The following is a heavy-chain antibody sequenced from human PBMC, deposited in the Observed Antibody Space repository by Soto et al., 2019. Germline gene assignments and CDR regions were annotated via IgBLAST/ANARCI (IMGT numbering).Heavy chain of an antibody. J-gene: IGHJ6*02. CDR3: ARDAVEKAYGLDV. D-gene: IGHD2-21*01. V-gene: IGHV1-2*04. Sequence: ASVKVSCKASGYTFTGYYMHWVLQAPGQGLEWMGWINPNSGGTNYAQKFQGWVTMTRDTSISTAYMELSGLRSDDTAVYYCARDAVEKAYGLDVWGQGKTVTAFS. CDR2: INPNSGGT. CDR1: GYTFTGYY.